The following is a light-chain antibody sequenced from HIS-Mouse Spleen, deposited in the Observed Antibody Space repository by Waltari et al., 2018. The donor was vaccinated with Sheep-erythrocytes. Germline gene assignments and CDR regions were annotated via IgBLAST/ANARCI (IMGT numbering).Light chain of an antibody. CDR3: CSYAGSSTPWV. Sequence: QSALTQPASVSGSPGQSITISCTGTSSDVGSYNLVSWYQQHPGKAPKLMMYGGSKGPSGVSNRFAGSKSGNTASLTISGLQAEDEADYYCCSYAGSSTPWVFGGGTKLTVL. CDR1: SSDVGSYNL. V-gene: IGLV2-23*01. CDR2: GGS. J-gene: IGLJ3*02.